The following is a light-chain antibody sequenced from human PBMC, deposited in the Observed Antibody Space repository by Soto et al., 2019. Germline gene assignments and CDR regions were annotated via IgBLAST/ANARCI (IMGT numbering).Light chain of an antibody. CDR1: SSDVGGYNY. V-gene: IGLV2-14*01. CDR3: SSFTSRSTFNYV. CDR2: EVS. J-gene: IGLJ1*01. Sequence: QSVLTQPASVSGSPGQSITISCTGTSSDVGGYNYVSWYQQHPGKAPKLMIYEVSSRPSGVSHRFSGSKSGNTASLTISGLQPEDEADYYCSSFTSRSTFNYVFGTGTKVTVL.